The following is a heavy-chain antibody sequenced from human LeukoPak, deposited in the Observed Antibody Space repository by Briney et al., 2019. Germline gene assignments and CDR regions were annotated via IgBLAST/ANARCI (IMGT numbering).Heavy chain of an antibody. J-gene: IGHJ4*02. Sequence: SETLSLTCTVSGGSISSGDYYWSWIRQPPGKGLEWIGYIYYSGSTYYNPSLKSRVTISVDTSKNQFSLKLSSVTAADTAVYYCARATGYSGYDFTYYFDYWGQGTLVTVSS. CDR2: IYYSGST. CDR1: GGSISSGDYY. D-gene: IGHD5-12*01. CDR3: ARATGYSGYDFTYYFDY. V-gene: IGHV4-30-4*01.